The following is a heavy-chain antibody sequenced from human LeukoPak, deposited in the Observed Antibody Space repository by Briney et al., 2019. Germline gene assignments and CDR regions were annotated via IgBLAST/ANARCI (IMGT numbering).Heavy chain of an antibody. CDR1: GGSFSGYD. Sequence: SETLSLTCAVYGGSFSGYDWSWIRQPPGKWLEWIGEVNHSGSTNYNLSLKSRVTISVDTSKNQFSLKLSSVTDADMAVYYCARGSRSSGWYNPRYFDYWGQGTLVTVSS. CDR3: ARGSRSSGWYNPRYFDY. J-gene: IGHJ4*02. V-gene: IGHV4-34*01. D-gene: IGHD6-19*01. CDR2: VNHSGST.